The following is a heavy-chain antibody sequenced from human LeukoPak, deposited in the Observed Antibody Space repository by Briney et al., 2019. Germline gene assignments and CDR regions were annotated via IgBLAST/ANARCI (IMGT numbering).Heavy chain of an antibody. CDR1: GFTFSSYW. Sequence: GGSLRLSCAASGFTFSSYWMSWVRQAPGKGLEWVANIKQDGSEKYYVDSVKGRFTISRDNAKNSLYLQMNSLRAEDTAVYYCARGPAGDSSSPPFDYWGQGTLVTVSS. CDR2: IKQDGSEK. V-gene: IGHV3-7*01. CDR3: ARGPAGDSSSPPFDY. D-gene: IGHD6-13*01. J-gene: IGHJ4*02.